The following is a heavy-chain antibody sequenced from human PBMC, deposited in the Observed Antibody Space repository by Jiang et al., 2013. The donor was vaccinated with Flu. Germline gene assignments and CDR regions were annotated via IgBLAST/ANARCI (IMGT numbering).Heavy chain of an antibody. D-gene: IGHD1-20*01. Sequence: LEWIGTIYDMGPPNFNRPLKSRVTISVDTSKNQFSLWLNSVTATDTAVYYCLRITITGTGRGWFDPWGQGTLVTVSS. J-gene: IGHJ5*02. V-gene: IGHV4-39*01. CDR2: IYDMGPP. CDR3: LRITITGTGRGWFDP.